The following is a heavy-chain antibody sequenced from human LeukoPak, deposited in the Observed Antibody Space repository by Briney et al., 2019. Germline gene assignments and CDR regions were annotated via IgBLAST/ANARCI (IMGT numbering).Heavy chain of an antibody. CDR2: ITGSDDKT. Sequence: GGSLRLSCAASGFTFSNAAMTWVRQAPGKGLEWVSTITGSDDKTYYAGSVKGRFTISRDYSKNTLDLQMNSLRVEDTAIYYCAKGPQLGSAYHPDYWGQGTLVTVSS. J-gene: IGHJ4*02. CDR3: AKGPQLGSAYHPDY. V-gene: IGHV3-23*01. CDR1: GFTFSNAA. D-gene: IGHD3-16*01.